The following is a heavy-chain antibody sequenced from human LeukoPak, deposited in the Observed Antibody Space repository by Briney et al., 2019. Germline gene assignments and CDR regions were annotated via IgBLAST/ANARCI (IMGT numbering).Heavy chain of an antibody. J-gene: IGHJ4*02. CDR3: ARGFEYSSSSPFDY. CDR2: IDYSGST. D-gene: IGHD6-6*01. Sequence: SETLSLTCTVSGGSISSYYWSWIRQPPGKGLEWIGYIDYSGSTNYNPSLKSRVTISVDTSKNQFSLKLSSVTAADTAVYYCARGFEYSSSSPFDYWSQGTLVTVSS. CDR1: GGSISSYY. V-gene: IGHV4-59*12.